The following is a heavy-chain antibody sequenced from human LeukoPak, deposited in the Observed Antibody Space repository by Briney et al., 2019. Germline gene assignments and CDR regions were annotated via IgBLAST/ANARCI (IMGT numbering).Heavy chain of an antibody. CDR3: ARDQFGVIIVASQYYFDY. J-gene: IGHJ4*02. CDR1: GFTFDDYG. Sequence: GGSLRLSCAASGFTFDDYGMSWVRQAPGKGLEWVSGINWNGGSTGYADSVKGRFTISRDNAKNSLYLQMNSLTAEDTALYYCARDQFGVIIVASQYYFDYWGQGTLVTVSS. CDR2: INWNGGST. V-gene: IGHV3-20*04. D-gene: IGHD3-3*01.